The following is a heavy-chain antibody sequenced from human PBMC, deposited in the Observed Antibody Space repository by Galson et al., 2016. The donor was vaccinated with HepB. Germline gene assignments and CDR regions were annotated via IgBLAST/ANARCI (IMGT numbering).Heavy chain of an antibody. CDR3: ARGNLYYYYYYMDV. V-gene: IGHV6-1*01. Sequence: CAISGDSVSSNSAAWNWIRQSPSRGLEWLGRTYYRSKWYNDYAVSVKSRITINPDTSKNQFSLQLNSVTPEDTGVYYCARGNLYYYYYYMDVWGKGTTVTVSS. CDR2: TYYRSKWYN. CDR1: GDSVSSNSAA. J-gene: IGHJ6*03.